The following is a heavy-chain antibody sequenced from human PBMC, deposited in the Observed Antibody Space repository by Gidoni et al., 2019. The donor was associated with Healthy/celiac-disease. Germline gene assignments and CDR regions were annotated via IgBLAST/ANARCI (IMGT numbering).Heavy chain of an antibody. V-gene: IGHV3-23*01. D-gene: IGHD5-12*01. J-gene: IGHJ4*02. CDR1: GFTFRSYA. CDR2: ISGSGGST. Sequence: EVQLLESGGGLVQPGGSLSLSCAASGFTFRSYAMSWVRQAPGKGLEWVSAISGSGGSTYYADSVKGRFTISRDNSKNTLYLQMNSLRAEDTAVYYCAKVGYSGYGLSFDYWGQGTLVTVSS. CDR3: AKVGYSGYGLSFDY.